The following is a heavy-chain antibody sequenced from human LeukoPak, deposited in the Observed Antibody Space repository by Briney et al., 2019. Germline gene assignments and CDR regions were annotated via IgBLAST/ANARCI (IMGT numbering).Heavy chain of an antibody. CDR2: IIPIFGTA. J-gene: IGHJ3*02. Sequence: SVKVSXKASGGTFSSYAISWMRQAPGQGLEWMGRIIPIFGTANYAQKFQGRVTITTDESTSTAYMELSSLRSEDTAVYYCARGYGDYALAFDIWGQGTMVTVSS. CDR3: ARGYGDYALAFDI. D-gene: IGHD4-17*01. V-gene: IGHV1-69*05. CDR1: GGTFSSYA.